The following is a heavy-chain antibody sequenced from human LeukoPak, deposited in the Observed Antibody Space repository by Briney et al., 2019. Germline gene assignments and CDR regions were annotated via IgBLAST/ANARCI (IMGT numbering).Heavy chain of an antibody. CDR1: GYTFTGNH. CDR3: AKEADIVSFDL. D-gene: IGHD2-15*01. Sequence: GASVKVSCKASGYTFTGNHVHWVRQAPGQGLEWMGWIDPNSGGTKCAQKFQDRVTMTSDTSISTAYMELSGLRSDDTAVYFCAKEADIVSFDLWGRGTLVTVSS. V-gene: IGHV1-2*02. CDR2: IDPNSGGT. J-gene: IGHJ2*01.